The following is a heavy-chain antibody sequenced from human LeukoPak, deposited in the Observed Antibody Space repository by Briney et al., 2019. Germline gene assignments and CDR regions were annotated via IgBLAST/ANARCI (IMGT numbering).Heavy chain of an antibody. D-gene: IGHD3-22*01. CDR1: GFTFSVYW. J-gene: IGHJ4*02. V-gene: IGHV3-74*01. Sequence: PGRSLTLSCAASGFTFSVYWMHWVRQVPGKGLVWVSRVNTDGSSTTYADSVKGRFTISRDNAKNTLYLQLNSLRAEDTAVYYCAREYYFDSSYYYPVDYWGQGTLVTVSS. CDR3: AREYYFDSSYYYPVDY. CDR2: VNTDGSST.